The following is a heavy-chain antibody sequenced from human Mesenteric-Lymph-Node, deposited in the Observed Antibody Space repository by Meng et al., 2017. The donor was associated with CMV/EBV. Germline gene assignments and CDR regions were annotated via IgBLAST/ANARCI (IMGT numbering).Heavy chain of an antibody. CDR1: GFIVSNNY. J-gene: IGHJ4*02. CDR3: AKNTYGTSWLVDY. Sequence: GGSLRLSCTASGFIVSNNYMYWVRQAPGKGLEWVSVIYSTGTGGATYYADSVRGRFTISRDNSKDILYLQMNSLRPEDTAIYYCAKNTYGTSWLVDYWGQGTLVTVSS. CDR2: IYSTGTGGAT. D-gene: IGHD6-13*01. V-gene: IGHV3-53*05.